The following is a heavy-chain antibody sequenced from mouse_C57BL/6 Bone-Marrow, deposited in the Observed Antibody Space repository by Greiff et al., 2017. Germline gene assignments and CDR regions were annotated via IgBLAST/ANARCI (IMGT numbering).Heavy chain of an antibody. D-gene: IGHD2-2*01. V-gene: IGHV1-64*01. J-gene: IGHJ3*01. CDR2: IHPNSGST. CDR3: ALDLLWLRGSCY. CDR1: GYTFTSYW. Sequence: VQLQQPGAELVKPGASVKLSCKASGYTFTSYWMHWVKQRPGQGLEWIGMIHPNSGSTNYNEKFKSKATLTVDKSSSTAYMQLSSLTSEDSAVYYCALDLLWLRGSCYWGQGTLVTVSA.